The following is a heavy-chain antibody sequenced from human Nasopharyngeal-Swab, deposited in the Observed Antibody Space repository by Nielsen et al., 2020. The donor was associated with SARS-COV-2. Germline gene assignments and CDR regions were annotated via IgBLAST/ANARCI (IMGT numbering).Heavy chain of an antibody. V-gene: IGHV4-39*01. D-gene: IGHD6-19*01. CDR2: IYYSGNT. CDR1: GAPSSSSNYY. J-gene: IGHJ4*01. Sequence: SETLSLTCTVSGAPSSSSNYYWGWIRQPPGKGLEWIGTIYYSGNTYFNPSLKSRATMSVDTSKHQFSLNLSSVTAADTALYYCARHSSGWSFDYWDHGTLVTVSS. CDR3: ARHSSGWSFDY.